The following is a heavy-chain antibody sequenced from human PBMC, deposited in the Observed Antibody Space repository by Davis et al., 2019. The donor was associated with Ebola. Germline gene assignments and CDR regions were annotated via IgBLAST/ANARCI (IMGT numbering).Heavy chain of an antibody. J-gene: IGHJ1*01. Sequence: MPGGSLRLSCTVSGGSISSYYWSWIRQSPVKGLEWIGEINHSGSTNYNPSLKSRVTISVDTSKNQFSLKLSSVTAADTAVYYCARHETSEYFQHWGQGTLVTVSS. CDR1: GGSISSYY. CDR3: ARHETSEYFQH. CDR2: INHSGST. V-gene: IGHV4-34*01.